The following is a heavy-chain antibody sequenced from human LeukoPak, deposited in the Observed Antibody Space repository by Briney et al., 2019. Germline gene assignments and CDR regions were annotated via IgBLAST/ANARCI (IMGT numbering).Heavy chain of an antibody. CDR1: GITLSNYG. CDR3: AKRGVVIRVVLVGFHKEAYYFDS. Sequence: GGSLRLSCAVSGITLSNYGMSWVRQAPGKGLEWVAGISGSGGRTNYADSVKGRFTISRDSPKNTLYLQMNSLRAEDTAVYFCAKRGVVIRVVLVGFHKEAYYFDSWGQGALVIVSS. V-gene: IGHV3-23*01. D-gene: IGHD3-10*01. CDR2: ISGSGGRT. J-gene: IGHJ4*02.